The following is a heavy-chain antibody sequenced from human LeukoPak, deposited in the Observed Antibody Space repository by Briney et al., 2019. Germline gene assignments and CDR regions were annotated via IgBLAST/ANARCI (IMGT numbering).Heavy chain of an antibody. J-gene: IGHJ4*02. CDR2: IKSKSDGGTT. CDR1: GFTFSNAW. V-gene: IGHV3-15*01. CDR3: TTGILDY. Sequence: PGGSLRLSCAASGFTFSNAWMSWVPQAPGKGLEWVGRIKSKSDGGTTDYAAPVKGRFTISRDDSKNTLYLQVTSLKTEDTAFYYCTTGILDYWGQGTLVTVSS.